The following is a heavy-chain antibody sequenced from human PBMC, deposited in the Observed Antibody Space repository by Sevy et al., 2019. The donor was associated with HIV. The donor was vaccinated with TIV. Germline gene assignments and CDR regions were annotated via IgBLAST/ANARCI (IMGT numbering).Heavy chain of an antibody. D-gene: IGHD5-12*01. CDR1: GYTFSGYY. J-gene: IGHJ6*02. V-gene: IGHV1-2*06. CDR3: ARDRVPSAMADLVATYGMDV. CDR2: ITTNSGVT. Sequence: ASVKVSCKASGYTFSGYYMHWVRQAPGQGLEWMGRITTNSGVTNYLQNFQGRVSMTRDTSSTTVYMELSRLKSDDTAVYYCARDRVPSAMADLVATYGMDVWGQGTTVTVSS.